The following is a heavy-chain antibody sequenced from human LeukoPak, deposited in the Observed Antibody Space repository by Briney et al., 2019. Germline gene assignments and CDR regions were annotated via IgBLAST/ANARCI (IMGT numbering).Heavy chain of an antibody. CDR2: ISPSGGST. CDR3: ARDNSVRDEAWGFNP. D-gene: IGHD3-16*01. V-gene: IGHV1-46*01. CDR1: GYTFTSNY. J-gene: IGHJ5*02. Sequence: ASVKVSCKAFGYTFTSNYMHWVRQAPGQGPEWMGVISPSGGSTTYAQKFQGRVTLTRDMSTSTDYLELSSLRSEDTAVYYCARDNSVRDEAWGFNPCGQGNLVPVSA.